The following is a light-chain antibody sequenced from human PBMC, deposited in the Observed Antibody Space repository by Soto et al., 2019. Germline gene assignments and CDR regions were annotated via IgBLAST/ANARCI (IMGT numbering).Light chain of an antibody. J-gene: IGLJ1*01. V-gene: IGLV1-44*01. Sequence: QSVLTQPPSASGTPGQRVTISCSGSSSNIGSNTVNWYQHLPGTAPNLLIYSNNQRPSGVPDRFSGSKSGTSASLAISGLQSGDEADYYCAAWDDSRNALYGFGTGTKLTVL. CDR3: AAWDDSRNALYG. CDR1: SSNIGSNT. CDR2: SNN.